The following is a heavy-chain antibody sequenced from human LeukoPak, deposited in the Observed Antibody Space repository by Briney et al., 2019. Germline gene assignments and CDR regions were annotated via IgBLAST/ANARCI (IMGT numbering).Heavy chain of an antibody. D-gene: IGHD2-2*02. Sequence: GGSLRLSCAASEFTISSYAMSWVRQAPGKGLEWVSAISGSGGSTYYADSVKGRFTISRDNTKNTLYLQMNSLRAEDTAVYHCAKDSLIVVVPAAIGRDFDYWGQGTLVTVSS. J-gene: IGHJ4*02. CDR2: ISGSGGST. V-gene: IGHV3-23*01. CDR1: EFTISSYA. CDR3: AKDSLIVVVPAAIGRDFDY.